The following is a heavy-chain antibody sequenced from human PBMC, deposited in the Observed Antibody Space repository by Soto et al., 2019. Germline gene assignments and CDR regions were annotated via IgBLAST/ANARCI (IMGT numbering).Heavy chain of an antibody. CDR2: ISHSGPS. D-gene: IGHD3-9*01. CDR3: ARVVLTITRGAFDA. Sequence: QVQLPESGPGLVKPSGTLSLPCAVSGGSISSSHWWTWVRQSPGKGLEYIGEISHSGPSHSNPSLKSRVTLAVDKSKNHFSLTLTSVTAADTAVYYCARVVLTITRGAFDARGQGTLVIVSS. CDR1: GGSISSSHW. J-gene: IGHJ3*01. V-gene: IGHV4-4*02.